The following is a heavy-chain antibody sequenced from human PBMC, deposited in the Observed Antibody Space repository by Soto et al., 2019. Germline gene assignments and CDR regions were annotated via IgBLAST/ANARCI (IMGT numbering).Heavy chain of an antibody. CDR1: GLTFSTYW. V-gene: IGHV3-7*01. CDR3: ARDRGHTGYDLNDY. D-gene: IGHD5-12*01. CDR2: IRHDGSER. Sequence: EADLVESGGGLVQRGGSLRLSCVDSGLTFSTYWMTWVRQAPGKGLEWVANIRHDGSERNYVDSVKGRFSISRDNARKSLYLDMNSLRAEDTAVYFCARDRGHTGYDLNDYWGQGTLVTVSS. J-gene: IGHJ4*02.